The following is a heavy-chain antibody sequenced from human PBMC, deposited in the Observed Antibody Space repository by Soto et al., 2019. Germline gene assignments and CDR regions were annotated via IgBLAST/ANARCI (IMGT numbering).Heavy chain of an antibody. Sequence: GGSLRLSCAASGFTFNNYGMHWVRQAPGKGLEWVAVISYDGSNKYYADSVKGRFTISRDNSKNTLYLQMNSLRAEDTALYYSARDPPPIVLVTAIQYYFDYWGQGTLVTVSS. CDR2: ISYDGSNK. CDR3: ARDPPPIVLVTAIQYYFDY. J-gene: IGHJ4*02. V-gene: IGHV3-30*03. CDR1: GFTFNNYG. D-gene: IGHD2-21*02.